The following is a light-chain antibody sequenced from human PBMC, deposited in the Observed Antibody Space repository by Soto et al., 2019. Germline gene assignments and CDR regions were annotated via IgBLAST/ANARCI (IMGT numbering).Light chain of an antibody. Sequence: IVMTQSPATLSVSPGERATLSCRASQGVGSNLAWFQQKPGQAPRLLIYGASSRATGIPARFSATGSRTEFTLAVSSLQSEDFAVYYCQQCNTWPWTFGQGTKVEI. J-gene: IGKJ1*01. V-gene: IGKV3-15*01. CDR2: GAS. CDR3: QQCNTWPWT. CDR1: QGVGSN.